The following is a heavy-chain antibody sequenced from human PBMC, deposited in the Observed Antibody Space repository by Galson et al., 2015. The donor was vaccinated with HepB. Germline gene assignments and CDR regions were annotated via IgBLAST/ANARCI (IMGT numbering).Heavy chain of an antibody. CDR1: GYTFTACY. J-gene: IGHJ4*02. CDR3: TKEGSSNDFDF. D-gene: IGHD6-13*01. CDR2: INPHTGDT. V-gene: IGHV1-2*05. Sequence: SVKVSCKASGYTFTACYLHWVRQAPGQGLEWMGRINPHTGDTNYAQPFQGRVTMTRDTSISTAYMELSRLSSDDTVVYYCTKEGSSNDFDFWGQGTLVAVSS.